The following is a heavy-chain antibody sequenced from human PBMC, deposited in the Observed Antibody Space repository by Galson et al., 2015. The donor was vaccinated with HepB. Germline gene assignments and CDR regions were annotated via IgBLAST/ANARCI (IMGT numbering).Heavy chain of an antibody. V-gene: IGHV3-21*01. D-gene: IGHD7-27*01. J-gene: IGHJ6*02. Sequence: SLRLSCAASGFTFSSYSMNWVRQAPGKGLEWVSSISSSSSYIYYADSVKGRFTISRDNAKNSLYLQMNSLRAEDTAVYYCARDIKVWLTGAHYYYGMDVWGQGTTVTVSS. CDR3: ARDIKVWLTGAHYYYGMDV. CDR2: ISSSSSYI. CDR1: GFTFSSYS.